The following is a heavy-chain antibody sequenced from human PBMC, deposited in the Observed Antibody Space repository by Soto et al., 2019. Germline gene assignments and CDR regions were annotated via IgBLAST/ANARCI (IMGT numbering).Heavy chain of an antibody. CDR3: AKIAGPGRGAWFDP. CDR2: ISYSGST. J-gene: IGHJ5*02. D-gene: IGHD6-13*01. Sequence: SETLSLTCAVTGYAISSSNWWGWIRQPPGKGLEWIGYISYSGSTYYNRSLKSRVTMSVDTSKNQFFLDLTSVTAVDTAVYYCAKIAGPGRGAWFDPWGQGTLVTVSS. CDR1: GYAISSSNW. V-gene: IGHV4-28*01.